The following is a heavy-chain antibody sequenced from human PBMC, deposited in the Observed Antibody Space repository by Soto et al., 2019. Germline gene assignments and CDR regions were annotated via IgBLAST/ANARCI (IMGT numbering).Heavy chain of an antibody. D-gene: IGHD4-17*01. J-gene: IGHJ4*02. CDR2: ISAYNGNT. CDR3: AREPTTVTTFDY. V-gene: IGHV1-18*01. CDR1: GYTFTSYG. Sequence: ASVKVSCKASGYTFTSYGISWVRQAPGQGLEWMGWISAYNGNTNYAQKLQGRITMTTDTSTSTAYMELRSLRSDDTAVYYCAREPTTVTTFDYWGQGTLVTVSS.